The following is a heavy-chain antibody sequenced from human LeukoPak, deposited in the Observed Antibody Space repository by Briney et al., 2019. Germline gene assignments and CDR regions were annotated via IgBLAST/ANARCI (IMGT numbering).Heavy chain of an antibody. Sequence: RTGGSLRLSCAASGFTFSSYWMTWVRQAPGKGLEWVASINQDQNEIHYVDSVRGRFTISRDNSKNMLYLQMNSLGTEDTAVYYCAKDRWGAVASFDYWGQGTLVTVSS. CDR3: AKDRWGAVASFDY. CDR2: INQDQNEI. D-gene: IGHD6-19*01. J-gene: IGHJ4*02. V-gene: IGHV3-7*01. CDR1: GFTFSSYW.